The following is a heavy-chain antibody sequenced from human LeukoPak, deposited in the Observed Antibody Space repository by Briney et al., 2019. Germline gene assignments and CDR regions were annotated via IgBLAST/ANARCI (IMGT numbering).Heavy chain of an antibody. J-gene: IGHJ4*02. Sequence: SETLSLTCAVYGGSFSGYYWSWIRQPPGKGLEWIGEINHSGSTNYNPSLKSRVTISVDTSENQFSLKLSSVTAADTAVYYCASLGCSSTSCHAAPKPGFDYWGQGTLVTVSS. CDR2: INHSGST. CDR3: ASLGCSSTSCHAAPKPGFDY. V-gene: IGHV4-34*01. D-gene: IGHD2-2*01. CDR1: GGSFSGYY.